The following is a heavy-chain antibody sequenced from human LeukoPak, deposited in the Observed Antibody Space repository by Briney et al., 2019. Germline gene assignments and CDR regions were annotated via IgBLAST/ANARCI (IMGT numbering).Heavy chain of an antibody. CDR2: INSSGSTI. CDR1: GFTFSSYE. D-gene: IGHD3-10*02. J-gene: IGHJ6*04. V-gene: IGHV3-48*03. CDR3: AGLGITMIGGV. Sequence: PGGSLRLSCAASGFTFSSYEMNWVRQAPGKGLEWVSYINSSGSTIYYADSVKGRFTISRDNAKNSLYLQMNSLRAEDTAVYYCAGLGITMIGGVWGKGTTVTISS.